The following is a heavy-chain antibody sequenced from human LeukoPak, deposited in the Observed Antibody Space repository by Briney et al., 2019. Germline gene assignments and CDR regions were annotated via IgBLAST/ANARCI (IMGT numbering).Heavy chain of an antibody. CDR2: IYSSGST. Sequence: TSETLSLTCTVSGDSINNYYWSWIRQPAGKGLEWIGRIYSSGSTNYNPSLKSRVAMSVGTSRNYFSLRLSFVTAADTAVYYCARSFDTHAFDTWGQGTVVTVSS. CDR3: ARSFDTHAFDT. CDR1: GDSINNYY. V-gene: IGHV4-4*07. J-gene: IGHJ3*02.